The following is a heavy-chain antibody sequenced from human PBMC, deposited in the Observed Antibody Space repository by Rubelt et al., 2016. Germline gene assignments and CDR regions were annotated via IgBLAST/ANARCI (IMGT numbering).Heavy chain of an antibody. D-gene: IGHD1-14*01. V-gene: IGHV3-33*01. CDR1: GFTFKNHG. J-gene: IGHJ3*02. CDR3: ARGGAAGEAFDI. CDR2: IWYDGSNK. Sequence: GGSVVQPGRSLRLSCAVSGFTFKNHGMHWVRQAPGKGLEWVALIWYDGSNKYYADSVKGRFTISRDNSKNMLYLQMNSLRAEDTAVYYCARGGAAGEAFDIWGQGTMVTVSS.